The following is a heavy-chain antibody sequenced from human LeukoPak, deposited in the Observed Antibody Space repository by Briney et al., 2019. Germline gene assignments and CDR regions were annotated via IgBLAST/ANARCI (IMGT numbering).Heavy chain of an antibody. V-gene: IGHV4-59*08. J-gene: IGHJ4*01. D-gene: IGHD3-22*01. CDR2: LYSSGST. CDR1: GGSISGYY. CDR3: ARHYYDRSDSYSFDY. Sequence: PSETLSLTCTVSGGSISGYYWSWVRQPPGKGLEWIGYLYSSGSTNYNPSLKSRVTISLDTSENQFSLKLSSVTAADTAVYYCARHYYDRSDSYSFDYWGHGTLVTVSS.